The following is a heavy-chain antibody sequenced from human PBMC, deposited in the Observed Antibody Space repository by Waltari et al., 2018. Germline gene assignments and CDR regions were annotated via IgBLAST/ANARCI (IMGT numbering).Heavy chain of an antibody. J-gene: IGHJ6*02. V-gene: IGHV4-59*01. CDR1: GGSISSYY. Sequence: QVQLRESGPGLVKPSETLSLTCTVSGGSISSYYWSWIRQPPGKGLEWIGYIYYSGSTNYNPSLKSRVTISVDTSKNQFSLKLSSVTAADTAVYYCARERVVAARDRYGMDVWGQGTTVTVSS. D-gene: IGHD2-15*01. CDR2: IYYSGST. CDR3: ARERVVAARDRYGMDV.